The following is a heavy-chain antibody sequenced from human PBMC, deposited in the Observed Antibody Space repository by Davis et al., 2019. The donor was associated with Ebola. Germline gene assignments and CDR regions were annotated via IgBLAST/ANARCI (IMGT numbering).Heavy chain of an antibody. CDR3: ARGRGHYESSGGDY. J-gene: IGHJ4*02. CDR2: INPNSGGT. D-gene: IGHD3-22*01. CDR1: GYTFTGYY. V-gene: IGHV1-2*02. Sequence: ASVKVSCKASGYTFTGYYMHWVRQAPGQGLEWMGWINPNSGGTNYAQKFQGRVTMIRDTSISTAYMELSRLRSDDTAVYYCARGRGHYESSGGDYWGQGTLVTVSS.